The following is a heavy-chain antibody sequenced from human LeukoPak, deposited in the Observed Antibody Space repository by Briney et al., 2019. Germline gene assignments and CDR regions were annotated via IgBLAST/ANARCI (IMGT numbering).Heavy chain of an antibody. CDR1: GFTFSNHG. J-gene: IGHJ4*02. D-gene: IGHD6-19*01. CDR2: ISYDGGNK. CDR3: AKDMSSSGWYGFDY. Sequence: GGSLRLSCEASGFTFSNHGMDWVRQAPGKGLEWVAVISYDGGNKYYGDSVKGRFTISRDNSKNSLYLQMNSLRAEDTALYYCAKDMSSSGWYGFDYWGQGTLVTVSS. V-gene: IGHV3-30*18.